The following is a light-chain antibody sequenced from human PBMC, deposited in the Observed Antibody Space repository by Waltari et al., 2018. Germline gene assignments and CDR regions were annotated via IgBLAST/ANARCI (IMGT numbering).Light chain of an antibody. V-gene: IGLV1-40*01. CDR1: TSHLRSSFG. J-gene: IGLJ1*01. CDR3: QSFDISLSGFV. CDR2: ANN. Sequence: SVLTQPPSVSGAPGQTVPISRTGGTSHLRSSFGASWYQHLPGAAPKVLIYANNRRPAGVPDRFSGSRSGTSASLAITGLQAEDEGDYFCQSFDISLSGFVFGAGTYVTVL.